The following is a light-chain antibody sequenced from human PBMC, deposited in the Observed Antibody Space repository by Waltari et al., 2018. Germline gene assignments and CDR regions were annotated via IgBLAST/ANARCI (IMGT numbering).Light chain of an antibody. J-gene: IGKJ4*01. CDR2: KEY. CDR1: QSISIW. V-gene: IGKV1-5*03. CDR3: QQYSAFPLS. Sequence: DIKMTQSPPTLAASVGDRVTITCRASQSISIWLAWYQQKPGKAPNLLMYKEYILDSGVPSRFSGSASGTEFTLTISGLQAEDFGTYYCQQYSAFPLSFGGGTNIEIK.